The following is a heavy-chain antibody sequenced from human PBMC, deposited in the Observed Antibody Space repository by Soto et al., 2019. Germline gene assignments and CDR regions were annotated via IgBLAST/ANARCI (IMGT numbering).Heavy chain of an antibody. V-gene: IGHV1-46*01. D-gene: IGHD2-8*01. J-gene: IGHJ1*01. CDR3: VRGYCTTTPCSGDFQH. CDR1: GYKFTTYF. CDR2: IHPSGDT. Sequence: ASVKVSCKASGYKFTTYFTHWVRQAPGQGLEWMGMIHPSGDTGYGQKFRGRVTMTIDTSTTTAYMELRNLISEDTAIYFSVRGYCTTTPCSGDFQHWGQGTLVTVSS.